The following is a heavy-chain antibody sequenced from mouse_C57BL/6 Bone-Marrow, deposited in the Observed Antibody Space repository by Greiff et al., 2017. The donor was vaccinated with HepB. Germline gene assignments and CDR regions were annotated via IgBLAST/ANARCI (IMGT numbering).Heavy chain of an antibody. V-gene: IGHV1-66*01. CDR2: IYPGSGNT. CDR3: ARRGSSYNFDY. CDR1: GYSFTSYY. J-gene: IGHJ2*01. D-gene: IGHD1-1*01. Sequence: VQLQQSGPALVKPGASVKISCKASGYSFTSYYIPWVKQRPGQGLEWIGWIYPGSGNTKYNEKFKGKATLTADTSSSTAYMQLSSLTSEDSAVYYCARRGSSYNFDYWGQGTTLTVSS.